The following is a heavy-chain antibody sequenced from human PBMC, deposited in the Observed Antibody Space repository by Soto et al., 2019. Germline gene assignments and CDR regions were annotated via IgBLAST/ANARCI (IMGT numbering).Heavy chain of an antibody. D-gene: IGHD3-16*01. V-gene: IGHV3-30-3*01. CDR2: MSYNGNNK. CDR3: ARGGATGHYYGMDV. J-gene: IGHJ6*02. CDR1: DFTFSTYA. Sequence: QGQLVESGGGVVQPGRPLRLSCVASDFTFSTYAMHWVRQAPGKGLEWVSVMSYNGNNKYYADSVKGRFTISRDNSKYTLYLDMNRPRPDDTAVYFCARGGATGHYYGMDVWGQATTFTVSS.